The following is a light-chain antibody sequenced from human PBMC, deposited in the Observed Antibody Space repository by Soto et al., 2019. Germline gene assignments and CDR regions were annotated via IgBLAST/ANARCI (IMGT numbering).Light chain of an antibody. CDR1: QSISSW. CDR3: QQYNSYPYT. V-gene: IGKV1-5*03. J-gene: IGKJ2*01. CDR2: KAS. Sequence: DIQMTQSPSTLSASVGDRVTITCRASQSISSWLAWYQQKPGKAPKLLIYKASSLESGVPSRFSGSGSGTEYTLAISILQPDDFATYYCQQYNSYPYTFGHGTKLDIK.